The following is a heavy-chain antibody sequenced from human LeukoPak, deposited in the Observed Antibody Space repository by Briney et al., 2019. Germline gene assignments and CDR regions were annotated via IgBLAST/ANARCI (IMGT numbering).Heavy chain of an antibody. CDR2: ISGSGGST. D-gene: IGHD3-22*01. CDR1: GFTFSSYA. J-gene: IGHJ4*02. CDR3: ARALNYYDSSGYYSLDY. V-gene: IGHV3-23*01. Sequence: GGSLRLSCAASGFTFSSYAMSWVRQAPGKGLEWVSAISGSGGSTYYADSVKGRFTISRDNSKNTLYLQMNSLRAEDTAVYYCARALNYYDSSGYYSLDYWGQGTLVTVSS.